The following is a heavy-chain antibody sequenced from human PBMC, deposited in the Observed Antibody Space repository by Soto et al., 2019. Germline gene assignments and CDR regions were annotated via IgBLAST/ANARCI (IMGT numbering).Heavy chain of an antibody. CDR2: ITSKPDNYAT. D-gene: IGHD3-16*01. V-gene: IGHV3-73*02. CDR3: TRSYENNAYYFDH. Sequence: EVQMVESGGGLVQPGGSLKLSCAASGFSFSGSTMHWVRQASGKGLEWVGHITSKPDNYATVYAASVKGRFTISRDDLKNTAFLQMNSLKSEDTAVYYCTRSYENNAYYFDHWGQGTLVTVS. CDR1: GFSFSGST. J-gene: IGHJ1*01.